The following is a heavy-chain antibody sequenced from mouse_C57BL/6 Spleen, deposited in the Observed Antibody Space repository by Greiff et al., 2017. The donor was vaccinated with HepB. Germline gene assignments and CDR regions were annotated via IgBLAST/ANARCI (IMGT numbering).Heavy chain of an antibody. J-gene: IGHJ3*01. CDR3: TREGFTGAY. CDR1: GFTFSSYA. Sequence: EVKVVESGEGLVKPGGSLKLSCAASGFTFSSYAMSWVRQTPEKRLEWVAYISSGGDYIYYADTVKGRFTISRDNARNTLYLQMSSLKSEDTAMYYCTREGFTGAYWGQGTLVTVSA. D-gene: IGHD3-3*01. V-gene: IGHV5-9-1*02. CDR2: ISSGGDYI.